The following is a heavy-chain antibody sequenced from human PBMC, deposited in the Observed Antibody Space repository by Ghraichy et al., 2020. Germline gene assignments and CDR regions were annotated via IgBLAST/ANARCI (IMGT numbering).Heavy chain of an antibody. V-gene: IGHV1-2*02. CDR1: GYTFTGYY. D-gene: IGHD3-10*01. CDR3: ARDPIAVKRMVRGALGWFDP. Sequence: ASVKVSCKASGYTFTGYYMHWVRQAPGQGLEWMGWINPNSGGTNYAQKFQGRVTMTRDTSISTAYMKLSRLRSDDTAVYYCARDPIAVKRMVRGALGWFDPWGQGTLVTVSS. J-gene: IGHJ5*02. CDR2: INPNSGGT.